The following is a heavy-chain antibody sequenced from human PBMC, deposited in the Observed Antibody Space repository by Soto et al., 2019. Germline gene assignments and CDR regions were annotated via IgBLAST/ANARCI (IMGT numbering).Heavy chain of an antibody. D-gene: IGHD3-10*01. CDR1: GGSISSGGYY. CDR3: ARVPHYGSGTLLYYYYYGMDV. CDR2: IYYSGSP. V-gene: IGHV4-31*03. Sequence: SETLSLTCTVSGGSISSGGYYWSWIRQHPGKGLEWIGYIYYSGSPYYNPSLKSRVTISVDTSKNQFSLKLSSVTAADTAVYYCARVPHYGSGTLLYYYYYGMDVWGQGTTVTVAS. J-gene: IGHJ6*02.